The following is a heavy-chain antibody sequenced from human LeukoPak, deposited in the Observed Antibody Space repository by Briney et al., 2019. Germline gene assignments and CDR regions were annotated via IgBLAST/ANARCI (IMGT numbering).Heavy chain of an antibody. J-gene: IGHJ4*02. CDR2: IYSGGST. V-gene: IGHV3-53*01. CDR1: GLTVSSNY. D-gene: IGHD5-24*01. Sequence: GGSLRLSCAASGLTVSSNYMSCVRQAPGKGLEWVSLIYSGGSTYYADSVKGRFTISRDNSKNTLYLQMNSLSAEDTAVYYCARTFVSGDGYKVGYFDYWGQGTLVTVSS. CDR3: ARTFVSGDGYKVGYFDY.